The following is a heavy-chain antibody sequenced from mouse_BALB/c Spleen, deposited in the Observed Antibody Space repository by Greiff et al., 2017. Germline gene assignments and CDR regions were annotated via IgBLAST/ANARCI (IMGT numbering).Heavy chain of an antibody. CDR2: ISSGGSYT. Sequence: EVHLVESGGGLVKPGGSLKLSCAASGFTFSSYTMSWVRQTPEKRLEWVATISSGGSYTYYPDSVKGRFTISRDNAKNTLYLQMSSLKSEDTAMYYCARGDVAMDDWGQGTSVTVSS. J-gene: IGHJ4*01. CDR1: GFTFSSYT. V-gene: IGHV5-6-4*01. CDR3: ARGDVAMDD.